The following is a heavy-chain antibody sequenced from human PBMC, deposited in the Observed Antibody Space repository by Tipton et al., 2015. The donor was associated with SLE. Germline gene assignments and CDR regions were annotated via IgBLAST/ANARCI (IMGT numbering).Heavy chain of an antibody. J-gene: IGHJ4*02. CDR3: ARRMGSSGYSSLGY. CDR1: GFTVSSNY. V-gene: IGHV3-53*04. D-gene: IGHD3-22*01. Sequence: SLRLSCAASGFTVSSNYMSWVRQSPGKGLESVSVIYSGGSTYYADSVKGRFTISRHNSKNTLYHQMNSLRAEDTAVYYCARRMGSSGYSSLGYWGQGTMVTVSS. CDR2: IYSGGST.